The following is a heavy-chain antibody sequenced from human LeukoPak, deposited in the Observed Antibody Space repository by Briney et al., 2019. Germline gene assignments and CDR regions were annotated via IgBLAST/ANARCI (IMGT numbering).Heavy chain of an antibody. J-gene: IGHJ4*02. Sequence: GASVKVSCKASGYTFTSYGISWVRQAPGQGLEWMGWISTYNGNTNYAQKLQGRVTMTTDTSTSTAYMELRSLRSDDTAVYYCARAVGYCSGGSCYLTYFDYWGQGTLVTVSS. CDR2: ISTYNGNT. D-gene: IGHD2-15*01. V-gene: IGHV1-18*01. CDR3: ARAVGYCSGGSCYLTYFDY. CDR1: GYTFTSYG.